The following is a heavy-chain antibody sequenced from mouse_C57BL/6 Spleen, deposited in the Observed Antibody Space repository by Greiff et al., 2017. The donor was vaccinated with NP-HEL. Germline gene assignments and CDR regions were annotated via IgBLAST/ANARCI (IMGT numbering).Heavy chain of an antibody. D-gene: IGHD2-1*01. J-gene: IGHJ2*01. CDR1: GYTFTSYT. V-gene: IGHV1-4*01. CDR2: INPSSGYT. Sequence: VQLQQSGAELARPGASVKMSCKASGYTFTSYTMHWVKQRPGQGLEWIGYINPSSGYTKYNQKFKDKATLTADKSSSPAYMQLSSLTSEDSAVSYCARSLYYDFGGWGKSTTLTV. CDR3: ARSLYYDFGG.